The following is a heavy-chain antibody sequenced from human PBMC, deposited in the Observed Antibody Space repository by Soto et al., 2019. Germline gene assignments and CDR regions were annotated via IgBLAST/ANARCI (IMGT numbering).Heavy chain of an antibody. D-gene: IGHD4-4*01. J-gene: IGHJ4*02. CDR2: SSGSGSGGST. Sequence: EVQLLESGGGLVQPGGSLRLSCAASGFTFTNYAMTWVRQAPGKGLEWVSISSGSGSGGSTNYADSVKGRFTISRDNSKNTLYLQMNSLRFEDTAVYYCAKDRDDYRNYVFDYWGQGTLVTVSS. CDR3: AKDRDDYRNYVFDY. V-gene: IGHV3-23*01. CDR1: GFTFTNYA.